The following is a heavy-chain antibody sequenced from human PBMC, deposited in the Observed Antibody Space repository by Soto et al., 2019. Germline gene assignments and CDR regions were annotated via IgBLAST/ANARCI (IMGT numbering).Heavy chain of an antibody. J-gene: IGHJ4*02. Sequence: EVQLLESGGGLVQPGGSLRLSCAASGFTFSSSEMNWVRQAPGKGLEWVSDISSSGSTIYYADSVKGRFTISRDNAKNSIYLQMNSLRAEDTAVYYCARPSIAVAGAFDYWGQGTLVTVSS. D-gene: IGHD6-19*01. CDR3: ARPSIAVAGAFDY. CDR1: GFTFSSSE. CDR2: ISSSGSTI. V-gene: IGHV3-48*03.